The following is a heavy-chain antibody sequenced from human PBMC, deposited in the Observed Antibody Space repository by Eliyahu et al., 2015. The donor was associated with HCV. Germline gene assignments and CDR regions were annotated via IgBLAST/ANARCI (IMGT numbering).Heavy chain of an antibody. CDR3: ARRRAGSSGDF. J-gene: IGHJ4*02. CDR2: IPFFTGT. Sequence: QLQLQESGPGLVKPSETLSLTCTVSGGSISSSDYYWGWVRQPPGKGLEWIGNIPFFTGTNYNPSLKSRVTISVDTSKNQFSLKMSSVTAADTAVYYCARRRAGSSGDFWGQGTLVTVSS. CDR1: GGSISSSDYY. D-gene: IGHD1-26*01. V-gene: IGHV4-39*01.